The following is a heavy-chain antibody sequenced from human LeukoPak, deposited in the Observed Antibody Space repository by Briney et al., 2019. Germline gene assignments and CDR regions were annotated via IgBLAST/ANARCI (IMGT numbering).Heavy chain of an antibody. J-gene: IGHJ4*02. CDR2: MYHSGST. D-gene: IGHD3-10*01. Sequence: PSETLSLTCTVSGYSISTGYYWGWIRQPPGKGLEWIGSMYHSGSTYYNPSLKSRVTMSADTSKNQFSLKLNSVTAADTAVYYCARVLDYYGSGTRDFDYWGQGILATVSS. V-gene: IGHV4-38-2*02. CDR3: ARVLDYYGSGTRDFDY. CDR1: GYSISTGYY.